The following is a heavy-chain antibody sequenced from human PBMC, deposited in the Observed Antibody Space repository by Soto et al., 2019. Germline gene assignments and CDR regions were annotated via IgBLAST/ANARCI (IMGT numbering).Heavy chain of an antibody. V-gene: IGHV1-18*01. CDR2: ISAYNGNT. CDR3: ARDFESNPWPVPAAMHHYYYGMDV. CDR1: GYTFTSYG. J-gene: IGHJ6*02. D-gene: IGHD2-2*01. Sequence: QVQLVQSGAEVKKPGASVKVSCKASGYTFTSYGISWVRQAPGQGLEWMGWISAYNGNTNYAQKLQGRVTMTTDTATSTAXXEXRXXRSDDTAVYYCARDFESNPWPVPAAMHHYYYGMDVWGQGTTVTVSS.